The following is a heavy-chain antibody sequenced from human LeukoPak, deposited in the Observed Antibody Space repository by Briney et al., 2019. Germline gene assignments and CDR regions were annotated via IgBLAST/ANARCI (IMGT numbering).Heavy chain of an antibody. J-gene: IGHJ5*02. CDR2: ISHSGST. CDR1: GYSISSDYYY. V-gene: IGHV4-38-2*01. Sequence: SETPSLTCGVSGYSISSDYYYWVWIRQSPGKGLEWIGSISHSGSTYYNPSLRSRVTISVDTSKSQFSLTVRSMTAADTAMHYCARASGVKYPNWFDPWGQGILVTVSS. D-gene: IGHD2-2*01. CDR3: ARASGVKYPNWFDP.